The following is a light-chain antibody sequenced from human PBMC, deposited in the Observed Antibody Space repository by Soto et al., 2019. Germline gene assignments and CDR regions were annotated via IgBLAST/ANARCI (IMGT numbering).Light chain of an antibody. CDR3: CSYTSSNTRV. V-gene: IGLV2-14*01. J-gene: IGLJ3*02. CDR1: SSDVGGYNY. CDR2: EVS. Sequence: QSALTQPASVSGSPGQSITISCTGTSSDVGGYNYVSWYQQHPGKAPKLMIYEVSNRPSGVSNRFSGSKSGNTASLTIAGLQAEDEAHYYCCSYTSSNTRVFGGWTKVTVL.